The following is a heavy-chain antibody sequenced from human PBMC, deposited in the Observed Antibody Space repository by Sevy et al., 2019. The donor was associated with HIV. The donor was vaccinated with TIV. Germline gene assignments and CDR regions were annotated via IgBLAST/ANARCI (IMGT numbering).Heavy chain of an antibody. J-gene: IGHJ4*02. CDR1: TFTFGHYA. CDR2: ISYERSNE. D-gene: IGHD3-16*01. V-gene: IGHV3-30*04. Sequence: GGSLILSCAASTFTFGHYAMHRVRQAPCKGLQWVAGISYERSNEYYTDSVKGRFTISRDNSKNTLNLEMNNLRVEDTALYYCARDWGTPPTAILYYFDFWGQGIPVTVPS. CDR3: ARDWGTPPTAILYYFDF.